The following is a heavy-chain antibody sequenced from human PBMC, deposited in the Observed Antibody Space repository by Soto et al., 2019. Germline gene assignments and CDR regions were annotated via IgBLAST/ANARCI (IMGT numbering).Heavy chain of an antibody. J-gene: IGHJ5*02. CDR2: IWYDGSNK. V-gene: IGHV3-33*01. CDR3: ARGGWGSYLNNWFDP. D-gene: IGHD3-16*01. Sequence: PGGSLRLSCAASGFTFSSYGMHWVRQAPGKGLEWVAVIWYDGSNKYYADSVKGRFTISRDNSKNTLYLQMNSLRAEDTAVYYCARGGWGSYLNNWFDPWGQGPLVTVSS. CDR1: GFTFSSYG.